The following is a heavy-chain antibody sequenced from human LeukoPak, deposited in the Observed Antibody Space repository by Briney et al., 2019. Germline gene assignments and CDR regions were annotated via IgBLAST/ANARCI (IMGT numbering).Heavy chain of an antibody. Sequence: GGSLRLSCAASGFTFSTYAMNWVRQAPGKGLEWVSYITNNGSTIYYADSVKGRFTISRDKAENSLYLQMNSLRAEDTAIYYCARDQWLAYYYHGMDVWGQGATVTVSS. J-gene: IGHJ6*02. CDR3: ARDQWLAYYYHGMDV. CDR2: ITNNGSTI. CDR1: GFTFSTYA. V-gene: IGHV3-48*03. D-gene: IGHD6-19*01.